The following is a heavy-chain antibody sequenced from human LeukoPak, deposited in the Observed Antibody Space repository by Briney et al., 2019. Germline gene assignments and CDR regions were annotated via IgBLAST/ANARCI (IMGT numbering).Heavy chain of an antibody. CDR1: GFTISSHG. V-gene: IGHV3-30*18. CDR2: ISYDGNSK. D-gene: IGHD6-19*01. CDR3: AKDWGSSGWYNYFDP. Sequence: GGSLRLSCAVSGFTISSHGMHWVRQAPGKGLEWVAMISYDGNSKYYGDSVKGRFTISRDNSKNTLYLQMDSLRTEDTAVYYCAKDWGSSGWYNYFDPWGQGTLVTVSS. J-gene: IGHJ5*02.